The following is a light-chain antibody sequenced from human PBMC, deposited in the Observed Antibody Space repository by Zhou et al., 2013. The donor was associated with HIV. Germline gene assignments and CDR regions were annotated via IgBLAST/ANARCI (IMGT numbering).Light chain of an antibody. Sequence: AIQLTQSPSSLSASVGDRVTITCRASQGISSALAWYQQKPGKAPKLLIYDASSLESGVPSRFSGSGSGTEFTLTITNLQPDDFATYHCQQYHSNPVTFGQGTRLEIK. CDR1: QGISSA. J-gene: IGKJ2*01. CDR2: DAS. V-gene: IGKV1-13*02. CDR3: QQYHSNPVT.